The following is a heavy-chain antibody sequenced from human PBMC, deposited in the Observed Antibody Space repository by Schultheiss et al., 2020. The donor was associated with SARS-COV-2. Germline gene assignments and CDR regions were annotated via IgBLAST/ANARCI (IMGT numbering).Heavy chain of an antibody. CDR1: GGSISSYY. J-gene: IGHJ6*02. CDR3: ARLEGSGYPLGYYYGMDV. Sequence: SQTLSLTCTVSGGSISSYYWSWIRQPAGKGLEWIGEIYHSGSTNYNPSLKSRVTISVDKSKNQFSLKLSSVTAADTAVYYCARLEGSGYPLGYYYGMDVWGQGTTVTVSS. V-gene: IGHV4-59*12. D-gene: IGHD3-22*01. CDR2: IYHSGST.